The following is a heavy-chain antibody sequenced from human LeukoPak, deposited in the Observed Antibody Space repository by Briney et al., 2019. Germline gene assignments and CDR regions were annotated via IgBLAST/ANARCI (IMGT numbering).Heavy chain of an antibody. Sequence: GASVKVSCKASGYTFTGYYMHWVRQAPGQGLEWMGWINPNSGGTNYAQEFQGRVTMTRDTSISTAYMELSRLRSDDTAVYYCARWVSYSNYYFDYWGQGTLVTVSS. CDR3: ARWVSYSNYYFDY. CDR2: INPNSGGT. D-gene: IGHD4-11*01. CDR1: GYTFTGYY. J-gene: IGHJ4*02. V-gene: IGHV1-2*02.